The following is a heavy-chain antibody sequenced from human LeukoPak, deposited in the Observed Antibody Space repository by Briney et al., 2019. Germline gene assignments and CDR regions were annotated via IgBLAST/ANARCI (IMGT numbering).Heavy chain of an antibody. V-gene: IGHV3-7*01. CDR1: GFTFSSHW. CDR2: INQDGSRK. CDR3: ARDDDHTDGANFDY. Sequence: PGGSLRLSCAASGFTFSSHWMNWVRQAPGKGLEWVANINQDGSRKYYVDSVKGRFTISRDNAKNSLYLQMNSLGAEDTAVYYCARDDDHTDGANFDYWGQGTLVTVSS. J-gene: IGHJ4*02. D-gene: IGHD1-1*01.